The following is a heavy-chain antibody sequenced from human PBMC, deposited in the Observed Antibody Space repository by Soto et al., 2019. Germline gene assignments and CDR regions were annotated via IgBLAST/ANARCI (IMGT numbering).Heavy chain of an antibody. D-gene: IGHD6-19*01. CDR3: ASSSGWFVPFDY. V-gene: IGHV1-69*02. J-gene: IGHJ4*02. CDR2: IIPILGIA. Sequence: GASVKVSYKASGGTFSSYTISWVRQAPGQGLEWMGRIIPILGIANYAQKFQGRVTITADKSTSTAYMELSSLRSEDTAVYYCASSSGWFVPFDYWGQGTLVTVSS. CDR1: GGTFSSYT.